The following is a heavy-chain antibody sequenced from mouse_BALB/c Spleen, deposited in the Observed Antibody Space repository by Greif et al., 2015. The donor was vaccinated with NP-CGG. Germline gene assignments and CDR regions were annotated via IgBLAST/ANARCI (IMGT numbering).Heavy chain of an antibody. CDR3: ARVGNYYFDY. CDR2: IYPGDGDT. V-gene: IGHV1-80*01. J-gene: IGHJ2*01. D-gene: IGHD2-1*01. CDR1: GYAFSSYW. Sequence: VQGVESGAELVRPGSSVKISCKASGYAFSSYWMNWVKQRPGQGLEWIGQIYPGDGDTNYNGKFKGKATLTADKSSSXAYMQLSSLTSEDSAVYFCARVGNYYFDYWGQGTTLTVSS.